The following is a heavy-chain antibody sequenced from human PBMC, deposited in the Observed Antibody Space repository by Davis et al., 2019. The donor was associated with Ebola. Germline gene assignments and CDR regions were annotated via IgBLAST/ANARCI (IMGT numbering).Heavy chain of an antibody. V-gene: IGHV4-59*12. J-gene: IGHJ6*04. Sequence: MPGGSLRLSCTVSGGSISSYYWSWIRQPPGKGLEWIGYIDYSGSTNYNPSLKSRVTISVDKSKNQFSLKLSSVTAADTAVYYCARAGVAVAGTEVQYYGMDVWGKGTTVTVSS. D-gene: IGHD6-19*01. CDR2: IDYSGST. CDR1: GGSISSYY. CDR3: ARAGVAVAGTEVQYYGMDV.